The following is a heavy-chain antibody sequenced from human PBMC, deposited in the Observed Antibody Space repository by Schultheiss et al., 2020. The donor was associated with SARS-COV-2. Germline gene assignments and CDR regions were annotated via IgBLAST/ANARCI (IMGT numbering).Heavy chain of an antibody. D-gene: IGHD6-6*01. V-gene: IGHV4-59*12. CDR1: GGSISSYY. Sequence: SETLSLTCTVSGGSISSYYWNWIRQPPGKGLEWIGYIYYSGSTNYNPSLKSRVTISVDTSKNQFSLKLSSVTAADTAVYYCARESVGSSSFGYWGQGTLVTVSS. CDR2: IYYSGST. J-gene: IGHJ4*02. CDR3: ARESVGSSSFGY.